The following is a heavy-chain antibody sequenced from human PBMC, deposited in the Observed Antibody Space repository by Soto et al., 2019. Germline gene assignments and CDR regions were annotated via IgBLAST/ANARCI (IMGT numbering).Heavy chain of an antibody. D-gene: IGHD2-15*01. CDR2: INPNSGGT. Sequence: ASVKVSCKASGYTFTGYYMHWVRQAPGQGLEWMGWINPNSGGTNYAQKFQGWVTMTRDTSISTAYMELSRLRSDDTAVYYCARGGYCSGGSCYPFDYWGQGTQVTVSS. CDR1: GYTFTGYY. V-gene: IGHV1-2*04. CDR3: ARGGYCSGGSCYPFDY. J-gene: IGHJ4*02.